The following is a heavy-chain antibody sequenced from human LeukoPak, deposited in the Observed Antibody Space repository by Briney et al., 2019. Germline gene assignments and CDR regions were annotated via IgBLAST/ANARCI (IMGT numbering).Heavy chain of an antibody. CDR1: GFTFSSYA. J-gene: IGHJ4*02. V-gene: IGHV3-30-3*01. CDR2: ISYDGSNK. D-gene: IGHD2-2*01. CDR3: ARDLMGCSSTSCYYAGIFDY. Sequence: GGSLRLSCAASGFTFSSYAMHWVRQAPGKGLEWVAVISYDGSNKYYADSVKGRFTISRDNSKNALYLQVNSLRAEDTAVYYCARDLMGCSSTSCYYAGIFDYWGQGTLVTVSS.